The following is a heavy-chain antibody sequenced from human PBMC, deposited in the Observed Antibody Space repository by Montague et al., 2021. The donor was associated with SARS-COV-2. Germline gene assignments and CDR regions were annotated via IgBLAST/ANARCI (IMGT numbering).Heavy chain of an antibody. CDR2: IYYSGST. CDR1: GGPITSYY. D-gene: IGHD3-10*01. Sequence: SETLSLTCTVSGGPITSYYWSWIRQPPGKGLEYIGYIYYSGSTNYNPSLKSRVTMSVDTSKNQFSLKLSSVTAADTAVYYCARGDGHYYGSGTYPYYWGQGTLVTVSS. CDR3: ARGDGHYYGSGTYPYY. J-gene: IGHJ4*02. V-gene: IGHV4-59*01.